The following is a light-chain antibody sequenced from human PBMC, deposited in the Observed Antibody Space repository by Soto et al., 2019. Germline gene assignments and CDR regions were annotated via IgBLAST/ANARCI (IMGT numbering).Light chain of an antibody. CDR1: QSVSSN. J-gene: IGKJ1*01. CDR2: GAS. Sequence: EIVLTQSPGTLSLSPGERATLSCRASQSVSSNLAWYQQKPGQAPRLLIYGASTRAAGIPARFSGSGSGTEFTLTISSLQSEEFAVYYCQPYNNWPWTVGQGTKVDI. CDR3: QPYNNWPWT. V-gene: IGKV3-15*01.